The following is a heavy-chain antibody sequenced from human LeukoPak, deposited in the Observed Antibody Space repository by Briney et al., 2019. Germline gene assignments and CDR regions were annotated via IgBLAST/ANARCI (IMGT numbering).Heavy chain of an antibody. V-gene: IGHV1-69*05. CDR2: IIPIFGTA. D-gene: IGHD5-18*01. J-gene: IGHJ6*03. CDR1: GGTFSSYA. Sequence: GASVKVSCKASGGTFSSYAISWVRQAPGQGLEWMGRIIPIFGTANYAQKFQGRVTITTDESTSTAYMELSSLRSEDTAVYYCAREDTAMAYYYYYMDVWGKGTMVTVSS. CDR3: AREDTAMAYYYYYMDV.